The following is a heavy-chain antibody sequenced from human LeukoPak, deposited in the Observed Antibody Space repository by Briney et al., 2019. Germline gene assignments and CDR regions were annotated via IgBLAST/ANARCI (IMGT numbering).Heavy chain of an antibody. Sequence: PSQTLSLTCTVSGGSIRSDGYYWSWIRQHPGKGLEWIGHIYYGGSTYYNPYLKSRVTISVDTSKNQFSLKLSSVTAADTAVYYCARTHYYESSGYYGFEYWGQGTLVTVSS. J-gene: IGHJ4*02. D-gene: IGHD3-22*01. CDR3: ARTHYYESSGYYGFEY. CDR2: IYYGGST. CDR1: GGSIRSDGYY. V-gene: IGHV4-31*03.